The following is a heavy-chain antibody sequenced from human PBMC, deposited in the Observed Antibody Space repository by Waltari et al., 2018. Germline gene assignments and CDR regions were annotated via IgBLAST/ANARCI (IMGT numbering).Heavy chain of an antibody. Sequence: QVQLQESGPGLVKPSATLSLTCAVSGYSISRGYYWGWIRQPPGKGLEWIGSIYHSGSTYYNPSLKSRVTISVDTSKNQFSLKLSSVTAADTAVYYCARQGLTNTFDYWGQGTLVTVSS. D-gene: IGHD1-1*01. V-gene: IGHV4-38-2*01. CDR1: GYSISRGYY. J-gene: IGHJ4*02. CDR2: IYHSGST. CDR3: ARQGLTNTFDY.